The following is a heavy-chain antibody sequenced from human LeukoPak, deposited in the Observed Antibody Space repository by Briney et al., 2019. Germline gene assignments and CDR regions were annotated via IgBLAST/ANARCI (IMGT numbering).Heavy chain of an antibody. D-gene: IGHD3-16*02. J-gene: IGHJ4*02. CDR1: GFTFSSYS. Sequence: QPGGSLRLSCAASGFTFSSYSMNWVRQAPGKGLEWVSYISSSSSTIYYAHSVKGRFTISRDNAKNSLYLQMNSLRAEDTAVYYCARLTLDDYVWGSYRSFFDYWGQGTPVTVSS. CDR2: ISSSSSTI. V-gene: IGHV3-48*04. CDR3: ARLTLDDYVWGSYRSFFDY.